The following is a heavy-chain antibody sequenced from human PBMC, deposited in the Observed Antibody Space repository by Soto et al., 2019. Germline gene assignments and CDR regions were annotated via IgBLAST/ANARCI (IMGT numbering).Heavy chain of an antibody. Sequence: SVKVSCKASGGTFSSYAISWVRPAPGQGLEWMGGIIPIFGTANYAQKFQGRVTITADESTSTAYMELSSLRSDDTAVYYCARDPGYSSGWYGGPGRYFDYWGQGTLVTVSS. D-gene: IGHD6-19*01. CDR1: GGTFSSYA. CDR3: ARDPGYSSGWYGGPGRYFDY. CDR2: IIPIFGTA. V-gene: IGHV1-69*13. J-gene: IGHJ4*02.